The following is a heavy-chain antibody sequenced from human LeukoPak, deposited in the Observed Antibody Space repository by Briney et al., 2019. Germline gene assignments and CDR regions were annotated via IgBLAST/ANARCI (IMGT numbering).Heavy chain of an antibody. D-gene: IGHD6-13*01. J-gene: IGHJ4*02. Sequence: PSETLSLTCAVYGGSFSGYYWGWIRQPPGKGLEWIGEINHSGSTNYNPSLKSRVTISVDTSKNQFSLKLSSVTAADTAVYYCAREGSRRVFDYWGQGTLVTVSS. CDR3: AREGSRRVFDY. CDR1: GGSFSGYY. V-gene: IGHV4-34*01. CDR2: INHSGST.